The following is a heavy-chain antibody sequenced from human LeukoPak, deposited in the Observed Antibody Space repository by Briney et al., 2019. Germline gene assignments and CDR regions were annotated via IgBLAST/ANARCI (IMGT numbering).Heavy chain of an antibody. CDR2: IRYDGSNK. V-gene: IGHV3-30*02. D-gene: IGHD5-18*01. CDR1: GFTFSSYG. CDR3: AADELYSYGSDY. Sequence: PGGSLRLSCAASGFTFSSYGMHWVRQAPGKGLEWVAFIRYDGSNKYYADSVKGRFTISRDNAENSLYLQMNSLRDEDTAVYYCAADELYSYGSDYWGQGTLVTVAS. J-gene: IGHJ4*02.